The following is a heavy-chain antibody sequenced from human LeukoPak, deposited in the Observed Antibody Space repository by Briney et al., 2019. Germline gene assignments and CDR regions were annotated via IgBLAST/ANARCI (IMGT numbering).Heavy chain of an antibody. V-gene: IGHV3-30*01. CDR3: ARGFTIFGVVIRSLPRY. J-gene: IGHJ4*02. D-gene: IGHD3-3*01. Sequence: PGRSLRLSCAASGFTFSSYAMHWVRQAPGKXXXXXXXXXNDGSNKYYAXXXXGXXXXXXXNSKXTLYLQMNSLRAEDTAVYYXARGFTIFGVVIRSLPRYWGQGTLVTVSS. CDR2: XXNDGSNK. CDR1: GFTFSSYA.